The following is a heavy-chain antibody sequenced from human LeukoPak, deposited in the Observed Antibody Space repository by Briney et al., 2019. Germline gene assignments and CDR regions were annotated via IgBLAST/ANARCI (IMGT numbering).Heavy chain of an antibody. CDR1: GYTFTSYD. V-gene: IGHV1-8*01. CDR2: MNPNSGNT. D-gene: IGHD3-22*01. J-gene: IGHJ5*02. Sequence: ASVKVSCKASGYTFTSYDINWVRQATGQGLEWMGWMNPNSGNTDYAQKFQGRVTMTRNTSISTAYMELSSLRSEDTAVYYCAKGNYYDSSGYNWFDPWGQGTLVTASS. CDR3: AKGNYYDSSGYNWFDP.